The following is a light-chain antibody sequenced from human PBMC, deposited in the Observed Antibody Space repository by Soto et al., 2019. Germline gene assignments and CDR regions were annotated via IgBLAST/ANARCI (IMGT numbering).Light chain of an antibody. CDR2: DAS. CDR1: ETISNQ. Sequence: EVVLTQSPATLSLFPGESATLSCRASETISNQLAWYQQKPGQAPRLLMYDASHRVTGIPARFSGSGSGTDFTLIISSLEPADFAVYYCQHSSDWPPICTFGQGTKADIK. CDR3: QHSSDWPPICT. J-gene: IGKJ2*02. V-gene: IGKV3-11*01.